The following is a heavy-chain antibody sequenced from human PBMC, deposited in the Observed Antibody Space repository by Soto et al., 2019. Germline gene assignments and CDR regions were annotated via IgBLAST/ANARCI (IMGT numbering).Heavy chain of an antibody. D-gene: IGHD2-15*01. CDR3: AKDRGGGSIPYYYGMDV. Sequence: QVQLVESGGGVVQPGRSLRLSCAASGFTFSSYGMHWVRQAPGKGLEWVAVISYDGSNKYYADSVKGRFTISRDNSKNTLYLQMNSLRAEDTAVYYCAKDRGGGSIPYYYGMDVWGQGTTVTVSS. J-gene: IGHJ6*02. CDR1: GFTFSSYG. CDR2: ISYDGSNK. V-gene: IGHV3-30*18.